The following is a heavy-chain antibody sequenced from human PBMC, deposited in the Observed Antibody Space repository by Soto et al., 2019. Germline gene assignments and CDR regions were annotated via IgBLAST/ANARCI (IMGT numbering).Heavy chain of an antibody. CDR2: IYWNDDK. CDR3: PQRRVWCSSPSCLARLTYGMDV. D-gene: IGHD2-2*01. CDR1: GFSLSTSGVS. V-gene: IGHV2-5*01. Sequence: GPTLVNPTQTLTLTCTFSGFSLSTSGVSEGWIRQPPGKALEWLALIYWNDDKRYRASLKSRLTITKYTSKNQVVLTMTNMDPVDTATYYCPQRRVWCSSPSCLARLTYGMDVSGKGTTVTVPS. J-gene: IGHJ6*04.